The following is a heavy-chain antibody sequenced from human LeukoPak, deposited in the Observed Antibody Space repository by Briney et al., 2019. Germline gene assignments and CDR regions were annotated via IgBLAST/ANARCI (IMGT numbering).Heavy chain of an antibody. V-gene: IGHV1-2*02. Sequence: ASVKVSCKASGYTFTGYYRHWVRQAPGQGLEWMGWINPNSGGTNYAQKFQGRVTMTRDTSISTAYMELSRLRSDDTAVYYCAREAGLGPDAFDIWGQGTMVTVSS. J-gene: IGHJ3*02. CDR2: INPNSGGT. CDR1: GYTFTGYY. CDR3: AREAGLGPDAFDI. D-gene: IGHD6-6*01.